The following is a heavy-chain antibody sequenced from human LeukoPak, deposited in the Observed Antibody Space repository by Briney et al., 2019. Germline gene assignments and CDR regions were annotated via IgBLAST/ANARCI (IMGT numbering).Heavy chain of an antibody. CDR3: ARGRGRGSSSHPGFDY. V-gene: IGHV3-74*01. J-gene: IGHJ4*02. Sequence: PGGSLRLSCAASGFTFSSYCMHWVRQAPGKGLVWVSRLNSDGSSTRYADSVKGRFTISRDNANTRLYLQMNSLRADDTAVYYCARGRGRGSSSHPGFDYWGQGTLVTVSS. D-gene: IGHD3-16*01. CDR2: LNSDGSST. CDR1: GFTFSSYC.